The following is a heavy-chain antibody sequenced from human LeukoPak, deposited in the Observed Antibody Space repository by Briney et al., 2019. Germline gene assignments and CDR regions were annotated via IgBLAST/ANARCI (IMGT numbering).Heavy chain of an antibody. D-gene: IGHD3/OR15-3a*01. CDR3: ARPPYDIWTGSFLAY. V-gene: IGHV3-53*01. CDR1: GFTVSDNY. CDR2: IYSDDTT. J-gene: IGHJ4*02. Sequence: DPGGSLRLSCAAFGFTVSDNYMNWVRQSPGKGLEWVSGIYSDDTTHYADSVKGRFTISRDNSKNTVYLQISSLRVEDTAVYFCARPPYDIWTGSFLAYWGKGPLATVS.